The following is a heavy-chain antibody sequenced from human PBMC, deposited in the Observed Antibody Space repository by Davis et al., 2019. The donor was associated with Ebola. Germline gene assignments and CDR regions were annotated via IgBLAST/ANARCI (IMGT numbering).Heavy chain of an antibody. Sequence: GESLKISCAASGFTFSSYGMHWVRQAPGKGLEWVAVISYDGSNKYYADSVKGRFTISRDNSKNTLYLQMNSLRAEDTAVYYCAKLMEARGYFDYWGQGTLVTVSS. D-gene: IGHD1-1*01. CDR3: AKLMEARGYFDY. CDR1: GFTFSSYG. CDR2: ISYDGSNK. J-gene: IGHJ4*02. V-gene: IGHV3-30-3*02.